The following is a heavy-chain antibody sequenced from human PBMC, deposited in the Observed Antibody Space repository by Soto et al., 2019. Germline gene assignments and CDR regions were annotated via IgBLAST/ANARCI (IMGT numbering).Heavy chain of an antibody. J-gene: IGHJ4*02. CDR3: ARHTLGSIQPADY. V-gene: IGHV1-69*12. D-gene: IGHD5-18*01. CDR1: GGTFSSYA. Sequence: QVQLVQSGAEVKKPGSSVKVSCKASGGTFSSYAISWVRQAPGQGLEWMGGIIPIFGTANYAQKFQGRVTITADESTSTAYMELISLRPEDTAVYYCARHTLGSIQPADYWGQGTLVTVSS. CDR2: IIPIFGTA.